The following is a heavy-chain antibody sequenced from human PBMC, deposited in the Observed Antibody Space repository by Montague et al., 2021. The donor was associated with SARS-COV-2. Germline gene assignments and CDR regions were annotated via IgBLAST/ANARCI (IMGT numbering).Heavy chain of an antibody. V-gene: IGHV3-23*01. Sequence: SLRLSCAASGFTFSTYTMSWVRQAPGKGLQWVSAIDGGGYSTFYGDSVKGRFTISRDNSKNTLHLQMNSLRAEDTAIYYCARSGPHTNDFGSAFDIWGQGTMVSVSS. J-gene: IGHJ3*02. CDR2: IDGGGYST. D-gene: IGHD4/OR15-4a*01. CDR1: GFTFSTYT. CDR3: ARSGPHTNDFGSAFDI.